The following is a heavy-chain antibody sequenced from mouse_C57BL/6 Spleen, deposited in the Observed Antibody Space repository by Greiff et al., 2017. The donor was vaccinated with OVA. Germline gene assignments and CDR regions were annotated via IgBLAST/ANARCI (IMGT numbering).Heavy chain of an antibody. J-gene: IGHJ2*01. CDR2: IYPGDGDT. D-gene: IGHD2-3*01. CDR1: GYAFSSSW. Sequence: VQLQQSGPELVKPGASVKISCKASGYAFSSSWMNWVKQRPGKGLEWIGRIYPGDGDTNYNGKFKGKATLTADKSSSTAYMQLSSLTSEDSAVYFCARTYDGYYVEYFDYWGQGTTLTVSS. CDR3: ARTYDGYYVEYFDY. V-gene: IGHV1-82*01.